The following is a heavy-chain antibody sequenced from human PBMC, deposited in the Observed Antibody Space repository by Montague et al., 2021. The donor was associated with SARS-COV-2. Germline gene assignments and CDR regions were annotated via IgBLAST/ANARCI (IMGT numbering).Heavy chain of an antibody. CDR3: ARGREDLGSGTDYGFRRWFAP. CDR1: GGSFNNYY. D-gene: IGHD3-10*01. V-gene: IGHV4-34*01. Sequence: SETLSLTCGVYGGSFNNYYFAWIRQPPGRGLEWIGESSQTGNTNYNPSLKSRVTLSLDTSRNHVTLKLTSVTAADTAVYYCARGREDLGSGTDYGFRRWFAPWGQGTQVTVSS. J-gene: IGHJ5*02. CDR2: SSQTGNT.